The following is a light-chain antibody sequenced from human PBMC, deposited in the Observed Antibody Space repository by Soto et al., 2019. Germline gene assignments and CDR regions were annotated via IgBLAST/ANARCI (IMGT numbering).Light chain of an antibody. CDR2: EVS. V-gene: IGLV2-14*01. CDR1: SSDVGGYNY. Sequence: QSALTQPASVSGSPGQSITISCTGTSSDVGGYNYVSWYQQHPGKAPKLMIYEVSNRPAGVSNRFSGCKSGNTASLTISGRQAEDEADYYCSSYTSSSTVVFGGGTKLSVL. J-gene: IGLJ2*01. CDR3: SSYTSSSTVV.